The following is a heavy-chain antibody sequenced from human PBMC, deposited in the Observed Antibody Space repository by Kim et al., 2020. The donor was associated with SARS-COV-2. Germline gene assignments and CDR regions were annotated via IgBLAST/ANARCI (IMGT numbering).Heavy chain of an antibody. Sequence: ASVKVSCKASGYTFTSYYMHWVRQAPGQGLEWMGIIKPSGGSPSYAQRFQGRVTMTRDTYTSTVYMELSSLRSEDTDVYYCARHMPTGSSEFRFFDWLLSPNWFEHWGQGTLVTVSS. V-gene: IGHV1-46*01. D-gene: IGHD3-9*01. J-gene: IGHJ5*02. CDR2: IKPSGGSP. CDR3: ARHMPTGSSEFRFFDWLLSPNWFEH. CDR1: GYTFTSYY.